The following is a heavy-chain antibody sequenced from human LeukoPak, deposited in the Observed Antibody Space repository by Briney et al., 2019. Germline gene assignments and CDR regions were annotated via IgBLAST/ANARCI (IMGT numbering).Heavy chain of an antibody. J-gene: IGHJ3*02. Sequence: SETLSLTCIVSGDSISSSGYYWGWIRQPPGKGLEWIGRIYTSGSTNYNPSLKSRVTMSVDTSKNQFSLKLSSVTAADTAVYYCARDGGAHDAFDIWGQGTMVTVSS. CDR3: ARDGGAHDAFDI. CDR1: GDSISSSGYY. D-gene: IGHD4/OR15-4a*01. CDR2: IYTSGST. V-gene: IGHV4-39*07.